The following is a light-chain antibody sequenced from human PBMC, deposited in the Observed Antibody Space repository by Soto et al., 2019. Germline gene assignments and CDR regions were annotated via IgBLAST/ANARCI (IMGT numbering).Light chain of an antibody. CDR3: SSYTSSSTVI. V-gene: IGLV2-14*01. J-gene: IGLJ7*01. CDR2: EVN. CDR1: SGDVGGYNY. Sequence: QSVLTQPASVSGSPGQSITISCTGTSGDVGGYNYVSWYQHHPGKVPKLMIYEVNNRPSGVSNRFSGSKSGNTASLTISGLQAEDEADYYCSSYTSSSTVIFGGGTQLTVL.